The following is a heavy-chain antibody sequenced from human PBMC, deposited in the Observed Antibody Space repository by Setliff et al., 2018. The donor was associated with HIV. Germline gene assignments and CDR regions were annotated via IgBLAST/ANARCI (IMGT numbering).Heavy chain of an antibody. CDR1: GGSISSGSYF. Sequence: SETLSLTCTVSGGSISSGSYFWAWIRQPPGKGLEYIGTLYYNGRTQYNASLKSRVTISVDTSKNQFSLKLNSVTAADTAVYYCGRHHDSDRSGDPDWFDPWGQGILVTVSS. J-gene: IGHJ5*02. CDR2: LYYNGRT. CDR3: GRHHDSDRSGDPDWFDP. V-gene: IGHV4-39*01. D-gene: IGHD3-22*01.